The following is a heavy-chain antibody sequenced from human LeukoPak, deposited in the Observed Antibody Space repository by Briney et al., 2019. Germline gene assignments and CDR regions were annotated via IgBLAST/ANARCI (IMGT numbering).Heavy chain of an antibody. CDR3: AKDIGDPVTTSASGAFDI. J-gene: IGHJ3*02. V-gene: IGHV3-23*01. Sequence: GGSLRLSCAASGFTFSSYVMSWVRQAPGKGLEWVSAISGSGGSTYYADSVKGRFTISRDNSKNTLYLQMNSLRAEDMALYYCAKDIGDPVTTSASGAFDIWGQGTMVTVSS. CDR2: ISGSGGST. CDR1: GFTFSSYV. D-gene: IGHD4-17*01.